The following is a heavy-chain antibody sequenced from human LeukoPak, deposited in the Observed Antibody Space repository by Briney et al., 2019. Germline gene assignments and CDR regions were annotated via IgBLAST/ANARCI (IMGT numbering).Heavy chain of an antibody. V-gene: IGHV3-66*01. D-gene: IGHD5-12*01. CDR3: ARGRDSGYDRSVDY. Sequence: GGSLRLSCAASGFTFSSYAMSWVRQAPGKGLEWVSVIYSGGTTYYADSMKGRVIISRENSKNTVYLQMNSLRGEDTAVYYCARGRDSGYDRSVDYWGQGTLVTVSS. J-gene: IGHJ4*02. CDR1: GFTFSSYA. CDR2: IYSGGTT.